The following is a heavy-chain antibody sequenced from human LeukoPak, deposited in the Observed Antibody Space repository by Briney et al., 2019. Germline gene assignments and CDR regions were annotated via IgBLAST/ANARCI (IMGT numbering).Heavy chain of an antibody. CDR1: GFTFSTYG. CDR3: ARDRAVGNYFDY. V-gene: IGHV3-33*01. J-gene: IGHJ4*02. Sequence: GGSLRLSCAASGFTFSTYGMHWVRQAPGKGLEWVALIWYDGTYKYYVDSVKGRFTISRDNSKNTLYLQKNSLRAEDTAVYYCARDRAVGNYFDYWGQGTLVTVSS. CDR2: IWYDGTYK. D-gene: IGHD6-13*01.